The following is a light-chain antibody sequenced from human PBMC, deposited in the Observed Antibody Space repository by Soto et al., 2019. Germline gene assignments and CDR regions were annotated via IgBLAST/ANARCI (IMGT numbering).Light chain of an antibody. J-gene: IGKJ5*01. V-gene: IGKV3D-20*02. CDR1: QSVSSSY. Sequence: VLTQSPGTLSLSPGERATLSCRASQSVSSSYLARYQQKPGQAPRLLIYGASSRATGIPDRFSGSGSGTDFTLTISSLEPEDFAVYYCQQRSNWPPITFGQRTRPENK. CDR2: GAS. CDR3: QQRSNWPPIT.